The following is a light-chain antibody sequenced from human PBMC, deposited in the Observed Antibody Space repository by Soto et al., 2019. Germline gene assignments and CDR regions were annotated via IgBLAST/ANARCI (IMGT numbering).Light chain of an antibody. V-gene: IGKV1-5*01. CDR3: QHSISYLWT. J-gene: IGKJ1*01. Sequence: IQMTQSPSSLSASVGDRVAITCRASQGISSRLAWYQQKPGKAPKLLIFDASSLESGVPPRFSGSGSGTEFTLTISSLQPDDFATYYCQHSISYLWTFGQGTKVDIK. CDR2: DAS. CDR1: QGISSR.